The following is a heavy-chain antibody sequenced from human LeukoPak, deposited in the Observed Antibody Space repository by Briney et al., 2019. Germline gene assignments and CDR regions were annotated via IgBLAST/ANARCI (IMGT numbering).Heavy chain of an antibody. D-gene: IGHD1-26*01. CDR3: ARENSGSYREFDY. V-gene: IGHV4-4*07. Sequence: SETLSLTCTVSGGSISSYYWSWIWQPAGKGLEWIGRIYTSGSTNYNASLKSRVSMSVDTSKNQFSLKLSSVTAADTAVFYCARENSGSYREFDYWGQGTLVTVPS. CDR1: GGSISSYY. CDR2: IYTSGST. J-gene: IGHJ4*02.